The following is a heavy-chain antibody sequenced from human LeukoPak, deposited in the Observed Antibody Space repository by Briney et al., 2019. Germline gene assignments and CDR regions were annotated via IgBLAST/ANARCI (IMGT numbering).Heavy chain of an antibody. CDR1: GYSISSGYY. CDR2: IFHSGST. J-gene: IGHJ4*02. Sequence: PSETLSLTCAVSGYSISSGYYWGWIRQPPGKGLEWVGSIFHSGSTYYNPSLKSRVTISVDTSKNQFSLKLSSVTAADTAVYYCARDVEQWLVRVYYFDYWGQGTLVTVSS. V-gene: IGHV4-38-2*02. D-gene: IGHD6-19*01. CDR3: ARDVEQWLVRVYYFDY.